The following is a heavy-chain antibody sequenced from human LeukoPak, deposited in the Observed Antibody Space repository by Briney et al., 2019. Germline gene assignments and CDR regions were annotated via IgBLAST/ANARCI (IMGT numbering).Heavy chain of an antibody. Sequence: QPGGSLTLSCAASGFTFSGSAMHWVRQAPGKGLEWVAVISYDGSNKYYADSVKGRFTISRDNSKNTLYLQMNSLRAEDTAVYYCAKKGVRVVPSYFDYWGQGTLVTVSS. V-gene: IGHV3-30*18. CDR2: ISYDGSNK. CDR3: AKKGVRVVPSYFDY. J-gene: IGHJ4*02. D-gene: IGHD2-15*01. CDR1: GFTFSGSA.